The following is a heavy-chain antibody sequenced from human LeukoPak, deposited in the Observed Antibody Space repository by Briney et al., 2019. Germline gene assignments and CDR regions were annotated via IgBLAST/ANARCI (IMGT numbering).Heavy chain of an antibody. CDR2: IYGSGST. V-gene: IGHV4-59*01. D-gene: IGHD1-1*01. Sequence: SSETLSLTCTVSGASISSYYWSWIRQPPGKGLEWIGHIYGSGSTNYNPSLKSRVTLSVDTSKNQFSLKLSSVTAADTAVYYCAREGTSGTHLNWFDPWGQGTLVTVSS. J-gene: IGHJ5*02. CDR3: AREGTSGTHLNWFDP. CDR1: GASISSYY.